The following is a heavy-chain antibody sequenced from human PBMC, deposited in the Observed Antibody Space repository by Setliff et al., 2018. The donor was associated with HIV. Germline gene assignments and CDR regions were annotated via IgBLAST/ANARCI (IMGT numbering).Heavy chain of an antibody. J-gene: IGHJ4*02. CDR2: INPNSGDT. V-gene: IGHV1-2*06. Sequence: ASVKVSCKASGYTFTNYYIHWVRQAPGQGLEWMGRINPNSGDTNYAQKFKGRVALTRDTSITTAYMELSGLRSDDTAVYYCAKGQGPVDYWGQGTLVTVSS. CDR1: GYTFTNYY. CDR3: AKGQGPVDY.